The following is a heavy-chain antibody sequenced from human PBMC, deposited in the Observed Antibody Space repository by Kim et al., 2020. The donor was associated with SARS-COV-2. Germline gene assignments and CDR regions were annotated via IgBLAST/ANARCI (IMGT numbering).Heavy chain of an antibody. CDR2: INDDGSDT. CDR3: ARDLDYILFDY. J-gene: IGHJ4*02. D-gene: IGHD4-4*01. CDR1: GFTFSDFN. Sequence: GGSLRLSCAASGFTFSDFNMHWVRQAPGKGLIWVSRINDDGSDTRYADFAKGRFTISRDNAKNTLNLQMHSLSAEDTAVYYCARDLDYILFDYWCQGALVPFSS. V-gene: IGHV3-74*01.